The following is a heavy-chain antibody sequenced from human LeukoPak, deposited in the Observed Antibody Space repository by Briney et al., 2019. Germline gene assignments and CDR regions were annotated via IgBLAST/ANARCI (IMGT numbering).Heavy chain of an antibody. J-gene: IGHJ4*02. D-gene: IGHD1-26*01. V-gene: IGHV3-23*01. CDR1: GFTFSSYA. Sequence: PGGSLRLSCAASGFTFSSYAMSWVRQAPGKGLEWVSVFSGSGGNTYYADSVKGRFTISRDNSKNTLYLQMNTLRAEDTAVYYCAKTGSSRFDYWGQGTLVTVSS. CDR2: FSGSGGNT. CDR3: AKTGSSRFDY.